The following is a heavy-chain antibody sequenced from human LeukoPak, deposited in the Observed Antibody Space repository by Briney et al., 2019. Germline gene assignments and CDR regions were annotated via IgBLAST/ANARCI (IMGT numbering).Heavy chain of an antibody. CDR1: GFTFSSYG. J-gene: IGHJ4*02. CDR3: ARKLSGGPYFDY. CDR2: IWYDGSNK. Sequence: GRSLRLSCAASGFTFSSYGMHWVRQAPGKGLEWVAVIWYDGSNKYYADSVKGRFTISRDNSKNTLYLQMNSLRAEDTAVYYCARKLSGGPYFDYWGQGTLVTVSS. D-gene: IGHD1-1*01. V-gene: IGHV3-33*01.